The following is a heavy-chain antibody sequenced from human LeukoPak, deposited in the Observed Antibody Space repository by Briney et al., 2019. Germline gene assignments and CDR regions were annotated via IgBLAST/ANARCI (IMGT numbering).Heavy chain of an antibody. J-gene: IGHJ6*03. V-gene: IGHV1-2*07. D-gene: IGHD2-15*01. CDR3: ARDWDQLVPSKGGPPRYFYFMDV. CDR1: GYTFTDYN. Sequence: ASVKVSCKTSGYTFTDYNMHWVRQAPGQGPEWMGWIDPIRGGTNYAHRFQDRVTITRDTSISTVYMELNNLRSDDTAVYYCARDWDQLVPSKGGPPRYFYFMDVWGKGTSVIVSS. CDR2: IDPIRGGT.